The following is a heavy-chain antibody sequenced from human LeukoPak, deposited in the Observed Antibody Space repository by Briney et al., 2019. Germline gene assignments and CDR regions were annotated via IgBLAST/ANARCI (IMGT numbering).Heavy chain of an antibody. D-gene: IGHD7-27*01. CDR3: ARDLLGRGYFDY. CDR1: GGSISSGGYY. Sequence: SETLSLTCTVSGGSISSGGYYWSWIRQHPGKGLEWIGYIYYSGSTYYNPSLKSRVTISVDTPKNQFSLKLSSVTAADTAVYYCARDLLGRGYFDYWGQGTLVAVSS. V-gene: IGHV4-31*03. CDR2: IYYSGST. J-gene: IGHJ4*02.